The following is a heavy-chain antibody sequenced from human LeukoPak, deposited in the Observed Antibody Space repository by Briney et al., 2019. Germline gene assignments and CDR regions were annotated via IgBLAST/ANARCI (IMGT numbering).Heavy chain of an antibody. Sequence: KPSETLSLTCTVSGGSISSYYWSWIRQPAGKGLEWIGRIYTSASTNYNPSLKSRVTMSVDTSKNQFSLKLSSVTAADTAVYYCARDPPRDYYDSSGYYYYAFDIWGQGTMVTVSS. V-gene: IGHV4-4*07. D-gene: IGHD3-22*01. CDR1: GGSISSYY. CDR3: ARDPPRDYYDSSGYYYYAFDI. CDR2: IYTSAST. J-gene: IGHJ3*02.